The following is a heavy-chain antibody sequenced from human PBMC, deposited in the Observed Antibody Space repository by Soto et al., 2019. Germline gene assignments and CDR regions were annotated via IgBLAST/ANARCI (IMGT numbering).Heavy chain of an antibody. CDR1: GGTFSSYA. J-gene: IGHJ6*02. CDR3: ASDSRNPRKYYYYGMDV. V-gene: IGHV1-69*12. CDR2: IIPIFGTA. Sequence: QVQLVQSGAEVKKPGSSVKVSCKASGGTFSSYAISWVRQAPGQGLEWMGGIIPIFGTANYAQKFQGRVTITADESTSTAYMELSSLRSEDTAVYYCASDSRNPRKYYYYGMDVWGQGTTVTVSS.